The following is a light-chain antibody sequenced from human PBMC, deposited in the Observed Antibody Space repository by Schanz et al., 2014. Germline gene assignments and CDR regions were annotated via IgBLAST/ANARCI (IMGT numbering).Light chain of an antibody. J-gene: IGLJ2*01. Sequence: QSVLTQPRSVSGSPGQSVTISCTGTSSDVGGYNYVSWYQQHPGKAPQLMIHDVTKRPSGVPDRFSGSKSGNTASLTISGLQAEDEADYFCCSYAGSNNWVVFGGGTKLTVL. V-gene: IGLV2-11*01. CDR3: CSYAGSNNWVV. CDR1: SSDVGGYNY. CDR2: DVT.